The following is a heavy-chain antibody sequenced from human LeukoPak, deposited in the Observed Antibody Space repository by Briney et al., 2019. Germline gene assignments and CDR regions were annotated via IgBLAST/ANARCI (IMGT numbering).Heavy chain of an antibody. CDR2: ISWNSGSI. Sequence: GGSLRLSCAASGFTFDDYGMHWVRQGPGKGLEWVSGISWNSGSIVYADSVKGRFTISRDNAKNSLYLQMNSLRAEDTALYYCAKGVRITMVRGAFDSWGQGTMVTVSS. CDR1: GFTFDDYG. D-gene: IGHD3-10*01. V-gene: IGHV3-9*01. J-gene: IGHJ3*02. CDR3: AKGVRITMVRGAFDS.